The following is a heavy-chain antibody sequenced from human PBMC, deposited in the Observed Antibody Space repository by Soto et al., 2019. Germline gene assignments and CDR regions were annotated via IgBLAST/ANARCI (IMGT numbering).Heavy chain of an antibody. V-gene: IGHV1-24*01. J-gene: IGHJ6*02. CDR1: GYTLTELS. D-gene: IGHD1-1*01. CDR2: FDPEDGEA. CDR3: ARRRAGCYLYGLDV. Sequence: QVQLVQSGAEVKKPGASVKVSCKVSGYTLTELSVHWVRQAPGKGLEWMGGFDPEDGEAIYAQNFQGRVTMTEDTSTDTAYMELSSLRSEDTAVYYCARRRAGCYLYGLDVWGQGTTVSVSS.